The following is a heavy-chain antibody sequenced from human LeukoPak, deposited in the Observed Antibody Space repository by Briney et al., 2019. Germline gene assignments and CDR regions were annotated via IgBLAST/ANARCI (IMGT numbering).Heavy chain of an antibody. CDR2: ISRSSRYI. CDR3: ARGSGSGWSLGWFDP. V-gene: IGHV3-21*01. D-gene: IGHD6-19*01. CDR1: VFIFSIYT. J-gene: IGHJ5*02. Sequence: GVSVRLSCASSVFIFSIYTMNCVRQAPGRGLEGVSSISRSSRYIYYADLVKGRFIIFRDNGQNSLSADMQSMRAEHSAVFHCARGSGSGWSLGWFDPWGQGTLVTVSS.